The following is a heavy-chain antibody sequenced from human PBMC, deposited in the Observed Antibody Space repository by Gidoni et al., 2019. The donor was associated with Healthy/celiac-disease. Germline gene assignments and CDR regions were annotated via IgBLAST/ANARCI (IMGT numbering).Heavy chain of an antibody. D-gene: IGHD3-22*01. J-gene: IGHJ4*02. V-gene: IGHV3-30*04. Sequence: QVQLVESGGGVVQPGRSLRLSCSASGFPFSRSAMHWVRQAPGKGLEWVAVISYDGSNKYYADSVKGRFTISRDNSKNTLYLQMNSLRAEDTAVYYCARGCPYYYDSSGYYDFDYWGQGTMVTVSS. CDR1: GFPFSRSA. CDR3: ARGCPYYYDSSGYYDFDY. CDR2: ISYDGSNK.